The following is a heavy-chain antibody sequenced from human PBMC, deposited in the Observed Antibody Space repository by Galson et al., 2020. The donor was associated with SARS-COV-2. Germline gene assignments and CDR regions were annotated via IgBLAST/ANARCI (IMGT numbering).Heavy chain of an antibody. CDR1: GGSISSSSYY. D-gene: IGHD3-16*01. V-gene: IGHV4-39*01. CDR2: IYYSGST. J-gene: IGHJ4*02. CDR3: ARQAAMITFGGVMPGYFDY. Sequence: SETLSLTCTVSGGSISSSSYYWGWIRQPPGTGLEWLASIYYSGSTYYNPSLKSRVTISVDTSKNQFSLKLSSVTAADTAVYYCARQAAMITFGGVMPGYFDYWGQGTLVTVSS.